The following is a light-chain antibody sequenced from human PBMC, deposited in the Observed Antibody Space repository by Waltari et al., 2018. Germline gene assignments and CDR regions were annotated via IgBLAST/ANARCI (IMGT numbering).Light chain of an antibody. V-gene: IGLV3-21*04. Sequence: SYVLTQPPSVSVAPGKTARITCWANNIGRKSVHWYQQKAGQAPVLVIHYDSDRPTGIPERFSGSTSGNTATLTISRVEAGDEADYFCQVWDYVQGVFGGGTKLTVL. CDR2: YDS. J-gene: IGLJ3*02. CDR3: QVWDYVQGV. CDR1: NIGRKS.